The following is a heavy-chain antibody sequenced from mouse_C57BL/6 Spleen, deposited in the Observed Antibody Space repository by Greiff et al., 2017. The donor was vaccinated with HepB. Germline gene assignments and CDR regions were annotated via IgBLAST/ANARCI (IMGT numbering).Heavy chain of an antibody. CDR1: GYAFTNYL. D-gene: IGHD2-4*01. CDR2: IYPGSGNT. J-gene: IGHJ2*01. V-gene: IGHV1-54*01. Sequence: QVQLQQSGAELVRPGPSVKVSCKASGYAFTNYLIEWVKQRPGQGLEWIARIYPGSGNTYYNEKFKGKATLTAEKSSSTAYMQLSSLTSEDSAVYFCARSYDYERYFDYWGQGTTLTVSS. CDR3: ARSYDYERYFDY.